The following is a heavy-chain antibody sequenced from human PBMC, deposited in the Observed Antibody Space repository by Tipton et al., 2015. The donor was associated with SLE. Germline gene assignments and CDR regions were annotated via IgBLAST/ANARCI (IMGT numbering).Heavy chain of an antibody. CDR1: GGSISSYY. CDR3: ARGGSGWYTNWYFDL. Sequence: LRLSCTVSGGSISSYYWSWIRQPPGKGLEWIGYIYYSGSTNYNPSLKSRVTISVDTSKNQFSLKLSSVTAADTAVYYCARGGSGWYTNWYFDLWGRGTLVTVSS. V-gene: IGHV4-59*12. D-gene: IGHD6-19*01. J-gene: IGHJ2*01. CDR2: IYYSGST.